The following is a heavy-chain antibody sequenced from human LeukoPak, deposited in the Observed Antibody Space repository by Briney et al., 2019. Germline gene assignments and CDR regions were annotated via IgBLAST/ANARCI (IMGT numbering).Heavy chain of an antibody. Sequence: SETLSLTCTVSGGSISSYYWSWIRQPPGKGLEWIGYAYYSGSTNYNPSLESRVTISVDTSKNQFSLKLSSVTAADTAVYYCARHSRGYSYGPFDYWGQGTLVTVSS. CDR2: AYYSGST. J-gene: IGHJ4*02. V-gene: IGHV4-59*08. CDR1: GGSISSYY. D-gene: IGHD5-18*01. CDR3: ARHSRGYSYGPFDY.